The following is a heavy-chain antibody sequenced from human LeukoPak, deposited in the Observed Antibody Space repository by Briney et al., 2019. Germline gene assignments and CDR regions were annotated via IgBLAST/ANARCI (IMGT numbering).Heavy chain of an antibody. CDR1: GFTFSSYT. D-gene: IGHD4-11*01. V-gene: IGHV3-23*01. CDR2: ISDRARNT. Sequence: GGSLRLSCATSGFTFSSYTMNWVRQTPGKGLEWVSTISDRARNTHYADSVSGRFTISRDDFLNMVYLQMDRLTVEDTAVYYCTTRLQHHFDYWGQGTQVTVSS. J-gene: IGHJ4*02. CDR3: TTRLQHHFDY.